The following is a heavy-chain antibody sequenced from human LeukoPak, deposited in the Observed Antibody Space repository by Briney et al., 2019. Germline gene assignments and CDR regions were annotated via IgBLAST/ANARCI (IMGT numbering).Heavy chain of an antibody. Sequence: GGSLRLSCAASGFTFSSYAMSWVRQAPGKGLEWVSAISGSGGSTYYADSVKGRFTISRDNSKNTLYLQMNSLRAEDTAVYYCAKGLLTPLWFGDRRLYDYWGQGTLVTVSS. J-gene: IGHJ4*02. CDR3: AKGLLTPLWFGDRRLYDY. D-gene: IGHD3-10*01. CDR2: ISGSGGST. V-gene: IGHV3-23*01. CDR1: GFTFSSYA.